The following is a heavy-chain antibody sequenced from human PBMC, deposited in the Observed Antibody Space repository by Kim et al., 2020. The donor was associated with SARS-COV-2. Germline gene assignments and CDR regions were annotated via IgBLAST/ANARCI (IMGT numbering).Heavy chain of an antibody. CDR2: TYYRSKWYN. CDR1: GDNVSSNSAA. J-gene: IGHJ3*02. CDR3: ARARGIVASFDI. Sequence: SQTLSLTRAISGDNVSSNSAAWNWIRQSPSRGLEWLGRTYYRSKWYNDYAVSVKSRITVNPDTSKNQFSLQLNSVTPEDMAVYYCARARGIVASFDIWGQGTMVTVSS. V-gene: IGHV6-1*01. D-gene: IGHD6-13*01.